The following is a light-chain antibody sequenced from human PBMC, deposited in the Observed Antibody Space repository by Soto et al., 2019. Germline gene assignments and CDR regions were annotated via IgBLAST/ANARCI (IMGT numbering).Light chain of an antibody. CDR2: KAS. Sequence: DIQMTQSPSTLSGSVGDRVTITCRASQTISSWLAWYQQKTGKAPKLLIYKASTLKSGVPSRFSGSGSGTEFTLTISSLQPDDFATYYCQHYNSYPEAVGQGTRWIS. V-gene: IGKV1-5*03. CDR3: QHYNSYPEA. CDR1: QTISSW. J-gene: IGKJ1*01.